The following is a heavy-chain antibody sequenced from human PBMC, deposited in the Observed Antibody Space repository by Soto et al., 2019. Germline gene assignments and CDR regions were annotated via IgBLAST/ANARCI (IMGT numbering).Heavy chain of an antibody. V-gene: IGHV4-34*01. CDR1: GGSFSGYY. Sequence: SETLSLTCAVYGGSFSGYYWSWIRQPPGKGLEWIGEINHSGSTNYNPSLKSRVTISVDTSKSQFSLKLSSVTAADTAVYYCARGRVTMVRGVIGIYNWFDPWGQGTLVTVS. CDR2: INHSGST. CDR3: ARGRVTMVRGVIGIYNWFDP. D-gene: IGHD3-10*01. J-gene: IGHJ5*02.